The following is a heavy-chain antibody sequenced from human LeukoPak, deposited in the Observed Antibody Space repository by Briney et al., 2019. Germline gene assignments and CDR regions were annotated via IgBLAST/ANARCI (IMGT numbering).Heavy chain of an antibody. CDR3: ASFQKQV. V-gene: IGHV1-8*02. Sequence: GASVKVSCKASGYTFTSYGISWVRQAPGQGLEWVGWMSPNSGNTGSAQKFQGRVTMTRNTSISTAYMELSSLRSEDTAVYYCASFQKQVWGQGTLVTVSS. J-gene: IGHJ4*02. CDR2: MSPNSGNT. CDR1: GYTFTSYG.